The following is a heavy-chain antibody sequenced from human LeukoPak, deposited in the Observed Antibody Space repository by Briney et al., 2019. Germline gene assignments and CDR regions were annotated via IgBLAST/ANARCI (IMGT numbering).Heavy chain of an antibody. CDR1: GYTFTSYY. J-gene: IGHJ4*02. D-gene: IGHD3-16*01. CDR2: INPSGGST. Sequence: GASVKVSCKASGYTFTSYYMYWVRQAPGQGLEWLGIINPSGGSTSYAQKFQGRVTMTRDTSTSAVYMELSSLRSEDTAVYYCARWGSGGSAAPVDYCCQGTLVTVSS. V-gene: IGHV1-46*01. CDR3: ARWGSGGSAAPVDY.